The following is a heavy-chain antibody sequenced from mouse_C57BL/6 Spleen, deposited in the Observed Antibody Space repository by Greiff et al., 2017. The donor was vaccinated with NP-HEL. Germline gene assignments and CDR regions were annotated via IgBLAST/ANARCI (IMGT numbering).Heavy chain of an antibody. CDR1: GFTFSSYA. CDR3: TRDGSNYGEDYFDY. D-gene: IGHD2-5*01. J-gene: IGHJ2*01. V-gene: IGHV5-9-1*02. CDR2: ISSGGDYI. Sequence: EVKLVESGEGLVKPGGSLKLSCAASGFTFSSYAMSWVRQTPEKRLEWVAYISSGGDYIYYADTVKGRFTISRDNARNTLYLQMSSLKSEDTAMYYCTRDGSNYGEDYFDYWGQGTTLTVSS.